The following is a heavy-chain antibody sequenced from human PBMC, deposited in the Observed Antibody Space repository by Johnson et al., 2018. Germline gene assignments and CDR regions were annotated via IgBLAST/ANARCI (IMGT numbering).Heavy chain of an antibody. J-gene: IGHJ1*01. CDR1: GFTFGDYA. CDR3: TRDRIVGATSGYFQH. Sequence: EVQLVQSGGGLVKPGRSLRLSCTASGFTFGDYAMSWFRQAPGKGLEWVGFIRSKAYGGTTEYAAAVKGRLTISRDASKSSAYLRMDSLKTEGTAVYYCTRDRIVGATSGYFQHWGQGTLVTVSS. D-gene: IGHD1-26*01. CDR2: IRSKAYGGTT. V-gene: IGHV3-49*05.